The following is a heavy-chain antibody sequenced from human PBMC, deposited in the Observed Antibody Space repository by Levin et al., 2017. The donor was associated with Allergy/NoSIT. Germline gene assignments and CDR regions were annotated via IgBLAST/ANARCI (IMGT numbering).Heavy chain of an antibody. J-gene: IGHJ6*02. D-gene: IGHD3-3*01. CDR3: ATIYDFPSGLDV. CDR2: FDPENAVT. V-gene: IGHV1-24*01. Sequence: GLEWMGGFDPENAVTVYAQKFQGRVIMTEDTSTDTAYMELRSLTSEDTAVYYCATIYDFPSGLDVWGQGTTVTVSS.